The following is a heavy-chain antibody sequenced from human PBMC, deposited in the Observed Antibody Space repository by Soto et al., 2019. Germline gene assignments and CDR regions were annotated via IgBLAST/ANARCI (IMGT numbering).Heavy chain of an antibody. V-gene: IGHV4-39*01. J-gene: IGHJ4*02. Sequence: QLQLQESGPGLVKPSETLSLTCTVSGGSISSSSYYWGWIRQPPGKGLEWIGSIYYSGSTYYNPSLKSRVTISVDTSKNQFSLKLSSVTAADTAVYYCARHGWLRYYFDYWGQGTLVTVSS. CDR2: IYYSGST. D-gene: IGHD5-12*01. CDR3: ARHGWLRYYFDY. CDR1: GGSISSSSYY.